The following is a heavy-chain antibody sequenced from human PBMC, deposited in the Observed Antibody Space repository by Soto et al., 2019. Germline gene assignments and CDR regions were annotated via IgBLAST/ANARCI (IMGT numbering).Heavy chain of an antibody. CDR2: IIPIFDTA. Sequence: SVKVSCKASGGTFSSYAISLVRQAPGQGLEWMGGIIPIFDTANYAQKFQGRVTITADESTSTAYMELSSLRSEDTAVYYCARHDCISTSCYCYYYSMDVWGQGTTVTVSS. CDR3: ARHDCISTSCYCYYYSMDV. J-gene: IGHJ6*02. CDR1: GGTFSSYA. V-gene: IGHV1-69*13. D-gene: IGHD2-2*01.